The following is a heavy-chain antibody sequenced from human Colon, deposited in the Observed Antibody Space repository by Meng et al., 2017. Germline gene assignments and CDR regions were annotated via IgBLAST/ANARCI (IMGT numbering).Heavy chain of an antibody. Sequence: GASLKISCKGSGYSFTSYWIGWVRQMPGKGLEWMGIIYPGDSDTRYSPSFQGQVTISADKSINTAYLRWSSLKASDTAMYYCARGMDQYCSSTSCPLLYWGQGTLVTVSS. V-gene: IGHV5-51*01. CDR3: ARGMDQYCSSTSCPLLY. D-gene: IGHD2-2*01. J-gene: IGHJ4*02. CDR1: GYSFTSYW. CDR2: IYPGDSDT.